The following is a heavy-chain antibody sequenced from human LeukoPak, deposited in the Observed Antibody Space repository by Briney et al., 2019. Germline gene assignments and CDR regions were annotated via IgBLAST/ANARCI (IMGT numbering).Heavy chain of an antibody. D-gene: IGHD6-19*01. CDR3: ARGKSSVWPVGLCMDV. V-gene: IGHV1-46*01. CDR2: INPSAGTT. Sequence: GASVKVSFKASGYTFTSYYMHWVRQAPGQGLEWMGLINPSAGTTTYAQKFQGRVTVTRDTSTSTVYMDLSSLKSEDTAVYYCARGKSSVWPVGLCMDVWGQGTTVTVSS. J-gene: IGHJ6*02. CDR1: GYTFTSYY.